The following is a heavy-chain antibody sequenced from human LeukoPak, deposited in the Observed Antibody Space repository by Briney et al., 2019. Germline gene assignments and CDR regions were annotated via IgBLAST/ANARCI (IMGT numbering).Heavy chain of an antibody. CDR2: IYYSGST. J-gene: IGHJ3*02. Sequence: SQTLSLTCTASGGSISSGGYYWSWIRQHPGKGLEWIGYIYYSGSTNYNPSLKSRVTISVDTSKNQFSLKLSSVTAADTAVYYCARMYDILSNYDAFDNWGQGTMVTVSS. CDR1: GGSISSGGYY. V-gene: IGHV4-31*03. D-gene: IGHD3-9*01. CDR3: ARMYDILSNYDAFDN.